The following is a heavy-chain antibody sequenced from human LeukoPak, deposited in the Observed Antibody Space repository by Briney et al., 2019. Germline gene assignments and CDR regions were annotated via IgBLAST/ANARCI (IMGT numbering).Heavy chain of an antibody. D-gene: IGHD1-26*01. J-gene: IGHJ4*02. V-gene: IGHV3-23*01. CDR2: ISGCGSST. CDR1: GFIFNSYV. CDR3: AEEVGSTYPTFDY. Sequence: GGSLRLSCAASGFIFNSYVMLGVRPAPGKGGGWVATISGCGSSTDHAGSAKGRFTISRDNSKNTLYLQMSSLRAEDTALYFCAEEVGSTYPTFDYWGQGALVTVSS.